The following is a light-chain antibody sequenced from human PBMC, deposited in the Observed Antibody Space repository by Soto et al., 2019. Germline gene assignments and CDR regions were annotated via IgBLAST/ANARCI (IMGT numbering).Light chain of an antibody. V-gene: IGKV3-20*01. CDR3: QQYLASPPWT. CDR2: GTS. J-gene: IGKJ1*01. Sequence: EIVLTQSPGTLSLSPGERAILSCRASQSVNSGYLAWYQQKPGQAPRLLIYGTSIRAAGIPDRFSGSGSGTDLTLTLSRLEPEDFAVYSCQQYLASPPWTFGQGTKVE. CDR1: QSVNSGY.